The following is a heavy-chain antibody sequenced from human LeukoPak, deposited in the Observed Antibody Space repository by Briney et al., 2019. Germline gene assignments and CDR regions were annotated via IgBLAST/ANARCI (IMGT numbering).Heavy chain of an antibody. Sequence: GGSLRLSCAASGFTFSSYGMHWVRQAPGKGLERVAVIWYDGSNKYYADSVKGRFTISRDNSKNTLYLQTNSLRAEDTAVYYCARGTRGRIAAAGLSPKHNWFDPWGQGTLVTVSS. CDR2: IWYDGSNK. CDR1: GFTFSSYG. V-gene: IGHV3-33*01. J-gene: IGHJ5*02. CDR3: ARGTRGRIAAAGLSPKHNWFDP. D-gene: IGHD6-13*01.